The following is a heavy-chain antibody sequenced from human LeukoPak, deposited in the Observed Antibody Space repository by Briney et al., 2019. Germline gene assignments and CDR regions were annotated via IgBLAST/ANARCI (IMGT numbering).Heavy chain of an antibody. J-gene: IGHJ4*02. D-gene: IGHD1-26*01. CDR1: GFTFSSYG. Sequence: GALRLSCAASGFTFSSYGMHWVRQAPGKGLEWVAIISFDGSARSYADSVRGRFTISRDSSKNTLYLQMDSLRGEDTAVYYCASSIVGATTTSYFFDLWGQGTLVTVSS. V-gene: IGHV3-30*19. CDR3: ASSIVGATTTSYFFDL. CDR2: ISFDGSAR.